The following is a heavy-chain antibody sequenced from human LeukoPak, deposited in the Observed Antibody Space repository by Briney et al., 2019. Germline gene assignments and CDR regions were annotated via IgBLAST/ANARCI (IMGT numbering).Heavy chain of an antibody. D-gene: IGHD6-13*01. Sequence: ASVKVSCKASGYTFTGHYVHWVRQAPGQGLEWMGWINPNSGATTYARKFRGSVTMTRDTSISTAYMELSSLRSDDTAVYYCARGSSSSWYLLDYWGQGTLVTVSS. J-gene: IGHJ4*02. CDR3: ARGSSSSWYLLDY. CDR2: INPNSGAT. V-gene: IGHV1-2*02. CDR1: GYTFTGHY.